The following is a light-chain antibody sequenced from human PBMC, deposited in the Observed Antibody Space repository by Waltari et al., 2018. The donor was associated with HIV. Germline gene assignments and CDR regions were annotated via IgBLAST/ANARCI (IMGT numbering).Light chain of an antibody. CDR3: AAWDSGLRSLV. CDR1: TSNLGNNF. CDR2: ANE. Sequence: QSILTQPTTISAPPGEQVTVPCSGHTSNLGNNFVSWYQQSPGTAPILVIFANEYRASGIPDRCSGSRGGTSASLVIRRLQPGDEADYYCAAWDSGLRSLVFGGGTKLTV. J-gene: IGLJ2*01. V-gene: IGLV1-51*02.